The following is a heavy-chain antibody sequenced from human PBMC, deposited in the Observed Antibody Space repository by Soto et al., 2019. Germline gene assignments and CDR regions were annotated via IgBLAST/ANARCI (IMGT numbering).Heavy chain of an antibody. J-gene: IGHJ4*02. CDR3: ARLSGSYNDRYFDY. CDR2: IFYSGST. V-gene: IGHV4-39*01. D-gene: IGHD1-26*01. Sequence: SETLSLTCTVSGGSISSSSYYWGWIRQPPGKGLEWIGSIFYSGSTYYNPSLKSRVTISVDTSKNQFSLKLTSVTAADTAVYYCARLSGSYNDRYFDYWGQGTLVTVSS. CDR1: GGSISSSSYY.